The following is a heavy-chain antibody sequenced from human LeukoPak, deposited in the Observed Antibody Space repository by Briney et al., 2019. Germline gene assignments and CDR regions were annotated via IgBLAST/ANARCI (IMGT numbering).Heavy chain of an antibody. Sequence: PGGSLRLSCAASGFTFVDYAMHWVRQAPGKGLEWVSGISWNSGSIGYADSVKGRFTISRDNAKNSLYLQMNSLRAEDTALYYCAKGATHYDFWSGYFKEDWFDPWGQGTLVTVSS. CDR1: GFTFVDYA. CDR2: ISWNSGSI. J-gene: IGHJ5*02. V-gene: IGHV3-9*01. D-gene: IGHD3-3*01. CDR3: AKGATHYDFWSGYFKEDWFDP.